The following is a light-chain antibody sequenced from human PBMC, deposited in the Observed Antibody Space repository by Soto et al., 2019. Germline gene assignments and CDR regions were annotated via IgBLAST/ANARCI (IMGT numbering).Light chain of an antibody. Sequence: NFMLTQPHSVSESPGKTVTISCTRSNGSIASAYVQWYQQRPGSFPTSVIYEDKRRPSGVPDRFSGSIDRSSNSASLTISGLKTEDEADYYCQSYYASAVVFGGGTKVTVL. J-gene: IGLJ2*01. CDR1: NGSIASAY. CDR2: EDK. V-gene: IGLV6-57*01. CDR3: QSYYASAVV.